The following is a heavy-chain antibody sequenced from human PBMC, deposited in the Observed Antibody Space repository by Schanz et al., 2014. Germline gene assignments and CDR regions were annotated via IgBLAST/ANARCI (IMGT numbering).Heavy chain of an antibody. CDR3: ARDTSYGMDV. CDR1: GFAFSSYS. CDR2: ISSSGTTI. Sequence: DVQLLESGGGLVQPGGSLRLSCAASGFAFSSYSMNWVRQAPGKGLEWVSYISSSGTTIYYADSVKGRFTISRDNAKNSLFLQMNSLRVEDTAVYYCARDTSYGMDVWGQGTTVTVSS. V-gene: IGHV3-48*01. J-gene: IGHJ6*02.